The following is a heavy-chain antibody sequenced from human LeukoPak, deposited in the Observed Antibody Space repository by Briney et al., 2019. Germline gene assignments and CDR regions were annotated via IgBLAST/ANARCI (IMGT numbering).Heavy chain of an antibody. Sequence: GGSLRLSCAASGFTFSTYAMHWVRQAPGKGLEWVALIWDNGRNEDYADSVKGRFTISRDNAQNSIYLQVNSLRADDTAVYYCVREVPGIMVAFDLWGQGTMLSVSS. J-gene: IGHJ3*01. V-gene: IGHV3-33*01. CDR1: GFTFSTYA. CDR3: VREVPGIMVAFDL. D-gene: IGHD2-2*01. CDR2: IWDNGRNE.